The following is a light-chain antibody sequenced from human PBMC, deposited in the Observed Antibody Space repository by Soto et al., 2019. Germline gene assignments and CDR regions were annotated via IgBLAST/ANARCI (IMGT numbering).Light chain of an antibody. CDR3: QQRSNWPPWT. Sequence: EIVLTQSPATLSLSPGETATLSCRASQSVSNYLAWYQHKPGQAPRLLIYDASNRAAGIPARFSGSGSGTDFTLTISSLEPEDFAVYYCQQRSNWPPWTFGQGTKVEIK. CDR1: QSVSNY. V-gene: IGKV3-11*01. J-gene: IGKJ1*01. CDR2: DAS.